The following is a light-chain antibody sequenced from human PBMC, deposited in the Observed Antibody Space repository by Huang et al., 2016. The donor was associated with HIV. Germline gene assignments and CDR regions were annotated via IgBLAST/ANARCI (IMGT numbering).Light chain of an antibody. CDR1: RSLLYKSNNENY. J-gene: IGKJ2*01. CDR2: WAS. CDR3: QQYFSVPRT. Sequence: DIVMTQSPYSLAVSLGARATIDCKSSRSLLYKSNNENYLAWYQQKPGQPPKLLIYWASTRESGIPDRFSGSGSETDFTLTISSLQAEDVAVYYCQQYFSVPRTFGQGTKVEIK. V-gene: IGKV4-1*01.